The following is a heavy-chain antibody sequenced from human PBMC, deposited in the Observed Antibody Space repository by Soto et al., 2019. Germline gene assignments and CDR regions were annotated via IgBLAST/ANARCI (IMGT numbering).Heavy chain of an antibody. Sequence: GASVKVSCKASGYTFTSYGISWVRQAPGQGLEWMGWISAYNGNTNYAQKLQGRVTMTTDTSTSTAYMELRSPRSDDTAVYYCAGAHSGNSTDSGYYYYYGMDVWGQGTTVTVSS. V-gene: IGHV1-18*01. CDR1: GYTFTSYG. CDR2: ISAYNGNT. J-gene: IGHJ6*02. CDR3: AGAHSGNSTDSGYYYYYGMDV. D-gene: IGHD1-26*01.